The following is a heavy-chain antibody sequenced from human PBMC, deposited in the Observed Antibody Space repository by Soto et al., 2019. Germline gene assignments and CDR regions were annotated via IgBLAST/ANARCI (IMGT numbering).Heavy chain of an antibody. CDR3: ARAPMTLNYGMDV. V-gene: IGHV4-4*02. D-gene: IGHD3-16*01. CDR2: IYHSGTT. CDR1: GGSISSSTW. J-gene: IGHJ6*02. Sequence: QVQLQESGPGLVKPSGTLSLTCAVSGGSISSSTWWSWVRQPPGKGLEWIGEIYHSGTTNYNPSHKSRVTISVDKSKNQFSLKLSSVTAADTALYYCARAPMTLNYGMDVWGQGTTVTVSS.